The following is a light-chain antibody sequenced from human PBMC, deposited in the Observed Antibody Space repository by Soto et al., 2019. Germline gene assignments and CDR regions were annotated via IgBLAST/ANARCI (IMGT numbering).Light chain of an antibody. CDR1: QSIGSY. CDR2: GAS. V-gene: IGKV1-39*01. J-gene: IGKJ3*01. CDR3: QQSYNTPFT. Sequence: DIQMTQSPSTLSASVGDRVTITCRASQSIGSYLSWYQQKPGKVPKPLIYGASSLQSGVPSRFSGRGSGTYFTLTISSLQPEDFATYYCQQSYNTPFTFGPGTKVDIK.